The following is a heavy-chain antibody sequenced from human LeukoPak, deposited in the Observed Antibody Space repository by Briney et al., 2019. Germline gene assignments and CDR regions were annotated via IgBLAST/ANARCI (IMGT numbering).Heavy chain of an antibody. V-gene: IGHV4-34*01. J-gene: IGHJ5*02. CDR3: ARGESNTMVRGVMCWFDP. D-gene: IGHD3-10*01. Sequence: SETLSLTCAVYGGSFSGYYWSWIRQPPGKGLEWIGEINHSGSTNYNPSFKSRVTISVDTSKNQFSLKLSSVTAADTAVYYCARGESNTMVRGVMCWFDPWGQGTLVTVSS. CDR1: GGSFSGYY. CDR2: INHSGST.